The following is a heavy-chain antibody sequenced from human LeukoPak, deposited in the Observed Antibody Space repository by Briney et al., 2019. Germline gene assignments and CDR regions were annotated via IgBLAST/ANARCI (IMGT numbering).Heavy chain of an antibody. Sequence: GGSLRLSCAASGFTFSSYAMHWVRQAPGKGLEYVSAISSNGGSTYYANSVKGRFTISRDNSKNTLYLQMNSLRAEDTAVYYCAKELMSVPKYFDYWGQGTLVTVSS. D-gene: IGHD3-10*01. CDR3: AKELMSVPKYFDY. CDR2: ISSNGGST. V-gene: IGHV3-64*01. CDR1: GFTFSSYA. J-gene: IGHJ4*02.